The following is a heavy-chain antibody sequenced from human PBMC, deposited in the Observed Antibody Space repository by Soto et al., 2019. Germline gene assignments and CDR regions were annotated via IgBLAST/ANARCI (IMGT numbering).Heavy chain of an antibody. D-gene: IGHD3-22*01. CDR2: FDPEDGET. J-gene: IGHJ4*02. CDR3: ARTSGYYLYDY. V-gene: IGHV1-24*01. Sequence: GASVKVSCKVSGYTLTELSMHWVRQAPGKGLEWMGGFDPEDGETIYAQKFQGRVTMTGDTSTDTAYMELSSLRSEDTAVYYCARTSGYYLYDYWGQGTLVTVSS. CDR1: GYTLTELS.